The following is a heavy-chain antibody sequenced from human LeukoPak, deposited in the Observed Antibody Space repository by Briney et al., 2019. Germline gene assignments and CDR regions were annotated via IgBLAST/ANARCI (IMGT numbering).Heavy chain of an antibody. CDR1: GGSINSSSYY. D-gene: IGHD6-6*01. V-gene: IGHV4-39*01. CDR3: ARTAKGAARPQFDY. J-gene: IGHJ4*02. CDR2: FYYSGST. Sequence: PSETLSLTCTVSGGSINSSSYYWGSIRQPPGKGLEWIGIFYYSGSTYYYPSLKSRHTTSVDTSKNQFSLKLSSVTGADAAVYYCARTAKGAARPQFDYWGEGTLVTVSS.